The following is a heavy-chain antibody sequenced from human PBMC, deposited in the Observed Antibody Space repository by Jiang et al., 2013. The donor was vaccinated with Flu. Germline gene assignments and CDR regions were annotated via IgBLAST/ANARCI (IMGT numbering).Heavy chain of an antibody. CDR2: IYYTGGA. D-gene: IGHD2-15*01. CDR1: GGSISYHY. CDR3: ARLYCSGGSCCEDY. Sequence: ETLSLTCTVSGGSISYHYWSWIRQPPGKGLEWVGYIYYTGGASYHPSLKSRVTMSVDTSKNQFSLHLNSVTAADTAVYFCARLYCSGGSCCEDYWGQGTLVTVSS. V-gene: IGHV4-59*11. J-gene: IGHJ4*02.